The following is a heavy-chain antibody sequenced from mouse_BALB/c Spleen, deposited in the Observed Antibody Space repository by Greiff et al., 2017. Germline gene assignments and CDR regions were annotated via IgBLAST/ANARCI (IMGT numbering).Heavy chain of an antibody. J-gene: IGHJ3*01. Sequence: EVMLVESGPSLVKPSQTLSLTCSVTGDSITSGYWNWIRKFPGNKLEYMGYISYSGSTYYNPSLKSRISITRDTSKNQYYLQLNSVTTEDTATYYCARHYGRGFAYWGQGTLVTVSA. D-gene: IGHD1-1*01. CDR3: ARHYGRGFAY. CDR1: GDSITSGY. V-gene: IGHV3-8*02. CDR2: ISYSGST.